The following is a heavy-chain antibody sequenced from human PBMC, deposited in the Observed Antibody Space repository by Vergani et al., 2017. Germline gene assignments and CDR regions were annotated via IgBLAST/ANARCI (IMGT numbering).Heavy chain of an antibody. CDR3: ARGGSFDP. CDR1: GGSISSYY. J-gene: IGHJ5*02. D-gene: IGHD3-16*01. CDR2: IYYSGST. Sequence: QVQLQESGPGLVKPSETLSLTCTVSGGSISSYYWSWIRQPPGKGLEWIGYIYYSGSTNYNPSLTSRVTISVDTSKNQFSLKLSSVTAADTAVYYCARGGSFDPWGQGTLVTVSS. V-gene: IGHV4-59*01.